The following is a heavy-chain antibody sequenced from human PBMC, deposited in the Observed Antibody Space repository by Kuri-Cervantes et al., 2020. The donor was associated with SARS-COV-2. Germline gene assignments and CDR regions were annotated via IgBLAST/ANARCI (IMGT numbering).Heavy chain of an antibody. V-gene: IGHV4-34*01. CDR2: IDQSGRT. J-gene: IGHJ4*02. CDR3: ARRSTSITIFGVVNINPFDY. CDR1: GGSFSGYY. Sequence: GSLRLSCAVYGGSFSGYYWTWIRQPPGKGLEWIGEIDQSGRTNYNPSLKSRVTISVDTSKNQFSLKLSSVTAADTAVYYCARRSTSITIFGVVNINPFDYWGQGTLVTVSS. D-gene: IGHD3-3*01.